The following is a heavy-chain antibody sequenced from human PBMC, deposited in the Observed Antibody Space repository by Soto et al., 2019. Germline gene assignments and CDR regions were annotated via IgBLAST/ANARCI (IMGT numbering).Heavy chain of an antibody. V-gene: IGHV2-70*11. D-gene: IGHD3-3*01. Sequence: SGRTLVNPTQTLTLTWTVSGFSLRTSGGCVSWIRQPPGKALEWLARIDWDGDKYYSTSLKTRLTISKDTSKNQVVLTMTNMEPVDSATYDRAGSARSGYYCMDVWGKGTTVTVSS. CDR3: AGSARSGYYCMDV. CDR2: IDWDGDK. J-gene: IGHJ6*03. CDR1: GFSLRTSGGC.